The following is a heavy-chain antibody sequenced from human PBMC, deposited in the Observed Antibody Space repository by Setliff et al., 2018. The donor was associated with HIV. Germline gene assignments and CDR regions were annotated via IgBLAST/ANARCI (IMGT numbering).Heavy chain of an antibody. CDR2: IYSGGDT. CDR3: ARVRLYNNALDY. J-gene: IGHJ4*02. V-gene: IGHV3-NL1*01. CDR1: GFTFSNYG. Sequence: GGSLRLSCAASGFTFSNYGMHWVRQAPGKGLEWISTIYSGGDTNHAESVQGRVTLSRDNSKHTLYLQMNSLRPEDTAVYYCARVRLYNNALDYWGQGTLVTVSS. D-gene: IGHD3-10*01.